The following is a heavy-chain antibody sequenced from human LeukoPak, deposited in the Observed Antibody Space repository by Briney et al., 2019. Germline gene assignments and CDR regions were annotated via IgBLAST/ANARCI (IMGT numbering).Heavy chain of an antibody. D-gene: IGHD1-14*01. CDR1: GGTFSSHA. CDR3: ARDSPPGGY. CDR2: ISAYNGNT. V-gene: IGHV1-18*01. Sequence: ASVKVSCKASGGTFSSHAISWVRQAPGQGLEWMGWISAYNGNTNYAQKLQGRVTMTTDTSTSTAYMELRSLRSDDTAVYYCARDSPPGGYWGQGTLVTVSS. J-gene: IGHJ4*02.